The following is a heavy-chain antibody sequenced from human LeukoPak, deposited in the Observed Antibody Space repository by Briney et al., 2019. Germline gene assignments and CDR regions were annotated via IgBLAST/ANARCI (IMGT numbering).Heavy chain of an antibody. CDR3: AATIAADTAYYGMDV. CDR1: GYTFTGYY. J-gene: IGHJ6*02. CDR2: INPNSGGT. V-gene: IGHV1-2*04. Sequence: ASVKASCKASGYTFTGYYMHWVRQAPGQGLEWMGWINPNSGGTNYAQKFQGWVTMTRDTSISTAYMELSSLRSEDTAVYYCAATIAADTAYYGMDVWGQGTTVTVSS. D-gene: IGHD6-13*01.